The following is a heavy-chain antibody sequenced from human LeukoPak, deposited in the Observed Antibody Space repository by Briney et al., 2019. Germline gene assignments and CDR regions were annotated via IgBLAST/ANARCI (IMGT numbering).Heavy chain of an antibody. Sequence: PGGSLRLSCAASGFTVSSNYMSWVRQAPGKGLEWVSVIYSGGSTYYADSVKGRFTISRDNAKNSLYLQMNSLRAEDTAVYYCARGDLTLPYYFDYWGQGTLVTVSS. J-gene: IGHJ4*02. CDR2: IYSGGST. D-gene: IGHD2-15*01. V-gene: IGHV3-53*01. CDR1: GFTVSSNY. CDR3: ARGDLTLPYYFDY.